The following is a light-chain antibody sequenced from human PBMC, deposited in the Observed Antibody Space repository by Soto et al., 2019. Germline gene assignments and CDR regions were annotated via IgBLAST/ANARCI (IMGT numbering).Light chain of an antibody. Sequence: EIVLTQFPGTLSLSPGERATLSCRASQSVSSTYLDWYQQKPGQAPRLLIYGASSSATGIPDRFSGSGSGTDFTLTISRLEPEDFAVYYCQQYGSSPLLTFGGGTKVEIK. CDR1: QSVSSTY. CDR3: QQYGSSPLLT. V-gene: IGKV3-20*01. CDR2: GAS. J-gene: IGKJ4*01.